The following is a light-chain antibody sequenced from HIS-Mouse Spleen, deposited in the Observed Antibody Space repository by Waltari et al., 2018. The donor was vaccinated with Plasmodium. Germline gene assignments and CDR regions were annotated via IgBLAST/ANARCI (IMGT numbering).Light chain of an antibody. CDR2: DVS. CDR1: SSDVGGYNY. Sequence: QSALTQPASVSGSPGQSITISCTGTSSDVGGYNYVSWYQQHPGKAPKPMIYDVSNRPAGVSNRFAGSRSGNTASLTISGLQAEDEADYYCSSDTSSSTLVVFGGGTKLTVL. V-gene: IGLV2-14*03. J-gene: IGLJ2*01. CDR3: SSDTSSSTLVV.